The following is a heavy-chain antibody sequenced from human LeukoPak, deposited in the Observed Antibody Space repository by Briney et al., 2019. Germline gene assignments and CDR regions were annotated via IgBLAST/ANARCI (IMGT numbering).Heavy chain of an antibody. J-gene: IGHJ3*02. CDR3: ARGRSSSWYRQAFDI. CDR1: GGSISSSSYY. Sequence: SETLSLTCTVSGGSISSSSYYWGWIRQPPGKGLEWIGSIYYSGSTYYNPSLKSRVTISVDTSKNQFSLKLSSVTAADTAVYYCARGRSSSWYRQAFDIWGQGTMVTVSS. CDR2: IYYSGST. V-gene: IGHV4-39*07. D-gene: IGHD6-13*01.